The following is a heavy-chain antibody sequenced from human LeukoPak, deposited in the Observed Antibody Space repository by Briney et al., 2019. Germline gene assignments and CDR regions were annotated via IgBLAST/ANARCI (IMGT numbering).Heavy chain of an antibody. CDR1: GYTFTSYY. CDR2: INPSGGST. J-gene: IGHJ3*02. Sequence: ASVKVSCKASGYTFTSYYMHWVRQAPGQGLEGMGIINPSGGSTSYAQKFQGRVTMTRDTSTSTVYMELSSLRSDDTAVYYCASELVRVGAFDIWGQGTMVTVSS. V-gene: IGHV1-46*01. CDR3: ASELVRVGAFDI. D-gene: IGHD6-13*01.